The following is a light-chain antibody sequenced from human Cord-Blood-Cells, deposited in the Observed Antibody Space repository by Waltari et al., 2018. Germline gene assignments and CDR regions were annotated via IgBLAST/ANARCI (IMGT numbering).Light chain of an antibody. CDR1: QSISSW. V-gene: IGKV1-5*01. Sequence: DIQMTQSPSNLSASVGDRVTITCRASQSISSWLAWYQQKPGKAPKLLIYDASILESGVPSRFSDSGSGTEFTLTISSLQPDDFATYYCQQYNSYSYTFGQGTKLEIK. CDR3: QQYNSYSYT. J-gene: IGKJ2*01. CDR2: DAS.